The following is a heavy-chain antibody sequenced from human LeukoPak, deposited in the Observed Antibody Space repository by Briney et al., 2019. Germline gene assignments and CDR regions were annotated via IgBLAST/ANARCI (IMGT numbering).Heavy chain of an antibody. J-gene: IGHJ2*01. CDR3: ARVGQQLVYWYFDL. CDR2: INHSGST. Sequence: SETLSLTCAVYGGSFSGYYWSWIRQPPGKGREWIGEINHSGSTNYNPSLKSRVTISVDTSKNQFSLKLSSVTAADTAVYYCARVGQQLVYWYFDLWGRGTLVTVSS. D-gene: IGHD6-6*01. V-gene: IGHV4-34*01. CDR1: GGSFSGYY.